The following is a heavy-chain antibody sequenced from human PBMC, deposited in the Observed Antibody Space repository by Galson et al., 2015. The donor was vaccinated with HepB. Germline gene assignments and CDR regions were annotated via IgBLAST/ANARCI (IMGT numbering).Heavy chain of an antibody. CDR3: ARLPHRPRGSGYGSRGYYYGMDV. D-gene: IGHD5-12*01. Sequence: QSGAEVKKPGESLRISCKGSGYSFTSYWISWVRQMPGKGLEWMGRIDPSDSYTNYSPSFQGHVTISADKSISTAYLQWSSLKASDTAMYYCARLPHRPRGSGYGSRGYYYGMDVWGQGTTVTVSS. CDR1: GYSFTSYW. J-gene: IGHJ6*02. CDR2: IDPSDSYT. V-gene: IGHV5-10-1*01.